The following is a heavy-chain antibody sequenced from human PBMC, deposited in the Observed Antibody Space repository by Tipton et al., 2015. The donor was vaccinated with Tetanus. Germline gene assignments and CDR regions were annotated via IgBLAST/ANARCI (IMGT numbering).Heavy chain of an antibody. CDR1: GYSFTSYW. Sequence: VQLVQSGAEVRKPGESLKISCKGSGYSFTSYWIGWVRQMPGKGLEWMGIIYPGDSDTRYSPSFQGQVTISADKSISTAYLQWSSLKASDTAMYYCARQPNYDFWSGYYYYGMDVWGQGTTVTVSS. D-gene: IGHD3-3*01. CDR3: ARQPNYDFWSGYYYYGMDV. J-gene: IGHJ6*02. CDR2: IYPGDSDT. V-gene: IGHV5-51*01.